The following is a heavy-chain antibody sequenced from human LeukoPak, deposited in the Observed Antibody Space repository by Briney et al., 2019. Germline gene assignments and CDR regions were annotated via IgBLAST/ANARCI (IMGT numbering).Heavy chain of an antibody. CDR1: GFTFSSYA. CDR3: AKDDYYYDSSGYYLGDAFDI. J-gene: IGHJ3*02. Sequence: GGSLRLSCTASGFTFSSYAMSWVRQAPGKGLEWVSAISGSGGSTYYADSVKGRFTISRDNSKNTLYLQMNSLRAEDTAVYYCAKDDYYYDSSGYYLGDAFDIWGQGTMVTVSS. CDR2: ISGSGGST. D-gene: IGHD3-22*01. V-gene: IGHV3-23*01.